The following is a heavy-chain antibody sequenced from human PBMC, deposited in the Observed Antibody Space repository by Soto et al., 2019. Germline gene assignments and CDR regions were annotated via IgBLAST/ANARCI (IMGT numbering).Heavy chain of an antibody. CDR1: GGSISSYNY. V-gene: IGHV4-39*01. D-gene: IGHD3-9*01. Sequence: PSETLSLTCTVSGGSISSYNYWGWFRQPPGKGLEWIGSIIYSGDIMYNPSLRSRLTLFVATSKNQFSLKLSSVTAADTAVYYCARLEGYYDILTAFNWFDPWGQGTLVTVSS. CDR3: ARLEGYYDILTAFNWFDP. J-gene: IGHJ5*02. CDR2: IIYSGDI.